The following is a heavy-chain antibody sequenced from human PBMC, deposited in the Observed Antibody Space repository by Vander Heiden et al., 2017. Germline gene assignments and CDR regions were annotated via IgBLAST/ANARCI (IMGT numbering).Heavy chain of an antibody. D-gene: IGHD6-13*01. CDR2: IYLDDDK. CDR1: AFSLPTAAAT. Sequence: QITLRESGPTLVNPTQTLTLTCTLPAFSLPTAAATVGWIRQPPGKALEWLALIYLDDDKRYIPSLSSRLTITKDTSKNQVVLTMTNMDPMNTATYNYAHGWGTAAGDFLDYWGQGTLVTVSS. J-gene: IGHJ4*02. CDR3: AHGWGTAAGDFLDY. V-gene: IGHV2-5*02.